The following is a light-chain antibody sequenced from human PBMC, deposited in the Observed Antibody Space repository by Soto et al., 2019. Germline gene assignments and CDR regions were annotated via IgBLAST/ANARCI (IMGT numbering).Light chain of an antibody. CDR3: QSCDSNNRWV. J-gene: IGLJ3*02. CDR1: SGSIASNS. Sequence: NFMLTQPHSVSESPGKTITISCTRSSGSIASNSVQWYQQRPGSAPTTVIYDDNQRPSGVPDRFSGSIDSSSTSASLTISGLKTEDEADYYCQSCDSNNRWVFGGRTKLTVL. CDR2: DDN. V-gene: IGLV6-57*04.